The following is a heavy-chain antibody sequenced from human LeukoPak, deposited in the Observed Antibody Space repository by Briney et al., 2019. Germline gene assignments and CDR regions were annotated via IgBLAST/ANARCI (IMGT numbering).Heavy chain of an antibody. CDR3: AKDQSSSGSRFS. Sequence: QSGGSLRLSCAASGFTFSSYAMSWVRQAPGKGLEWVSAISGSGGSTYYADSVKGRFTISRDNSKNTLYLQMNSLRAEDTAVYHSAKDQSSSGSRFSWGQGTLVTVSS. CDR1: GFTFSSYA. V-gene: IGHV3-23*01. J-gene: IGHJ4*02. CDR2: ISGSGGST. D-gene: IGHD6-19*01.